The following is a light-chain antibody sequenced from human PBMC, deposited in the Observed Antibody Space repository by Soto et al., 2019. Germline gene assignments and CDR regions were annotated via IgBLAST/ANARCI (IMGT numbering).Light chain of an antibody. Sequence: EIEMTQSPATLSVSPGERATLSCRASQSVSSNLAWYQQKPGQAPRLIIYGASTRATGIPARFSGSGSGTEFTLTISSLQSEDFAVYYCQQFDTWPRTFGQGTKVEMK. CDR3: QQFDTWPRT. CDR1: QSVSSN. CDR2: GAS. V-gene: IGKV3-15*01. J-gene: IGKJ1*01.